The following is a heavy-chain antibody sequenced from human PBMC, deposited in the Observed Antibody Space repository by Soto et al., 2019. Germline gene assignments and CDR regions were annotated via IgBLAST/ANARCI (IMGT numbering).Heavy chain of an antibody. CDR1: GFTFSSYA. J-gene: IGHJ4*02. Sequence: EVQLLESGGGLVQPGGSLRLSCAASGFTFSSYAMSWVRQAPGKGLEWVSAISGSGSTIYYADSVKGRFTISRDNAKNSLYLQMNSLRAEDTAVYYCARELAAAGSFDYWGQGTLVTVSS. V-gene: IGHV3-23*01. D-gene: IGHD6-13*01. CDR2: ISGSGSTI. CDR3: ARELAAAGSFDY.